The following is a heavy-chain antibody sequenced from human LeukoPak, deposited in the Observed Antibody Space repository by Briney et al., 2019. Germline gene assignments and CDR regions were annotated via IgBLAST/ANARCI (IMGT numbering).Heavy chain of an antibody. V-gene: IGHV4-30-4*01. D-gene: IGHD3-22*01. CDR3: ARDRPNYYDSSGYSHYYYGMDV. Sequence: SETLSLTCTVSGGSISSGDYYWSWIRQPPGKGLEWIGYIYCSGSTYYNPSLKSRVTISVDTSKNQFSLKLSSVTAADTAVYYCARDRPNYYDSSGYSHYYYGMDVWGQGTTVTVSS. CDR1: GGSISSGDYY. J-gene: IGHJ6*02. CDR2: IYCSGST.